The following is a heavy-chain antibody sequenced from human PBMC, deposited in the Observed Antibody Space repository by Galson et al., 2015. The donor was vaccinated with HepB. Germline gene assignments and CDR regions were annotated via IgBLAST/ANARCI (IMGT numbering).Heavy chain of an antibody. CDR3: AKGQNPPGLDWLVLRHKIDY. D-gene: IGHD3/OR15-3a*01. Sequence: SLRLSCAASGFTFSSYAMSWVRQAPGKGLEWVSAISGSGGSTYYADSVKGRFTISRDNSKNTLYLQMNSLRAEDTAVYYCAKGQNPPGLDWLVLRHKIDYWGQGTLVTVSS. CDR2: ISGSGGST. CDR1: GFTFSSYA. V-gene: IGHV3-23*01. J-gene: IGHJ4*02.